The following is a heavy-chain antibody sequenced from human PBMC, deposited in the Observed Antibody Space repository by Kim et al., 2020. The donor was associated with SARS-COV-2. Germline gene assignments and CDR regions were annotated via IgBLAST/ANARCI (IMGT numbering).Heavy chain of an antibody. J-gene: IGHJ3*02. CDR2: INPNSGGT. Sequence: ASVKVSCKASGYTFTGYYMHWVRQAPGQGLEWMGWINPNSGGTNYAQKFQGRVTMTRDTSISTAYMELSRLRSDDTAVYYCARPLYYDFWSGFGIWGQGTMVTVSS. V-gene: IGHV1-2*02. D-gene: IGHD3-3*01. CDR3: ARPLYYDFWSGFGI. CDR1: GYTFTGYY.